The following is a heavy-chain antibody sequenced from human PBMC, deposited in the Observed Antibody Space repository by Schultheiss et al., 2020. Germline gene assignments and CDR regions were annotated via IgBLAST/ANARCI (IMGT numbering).Heavy chain of an antibody. Sequence: GGSLRLSCAASGFTFSSYWMSWVRQAPGKGLEWVANVKQDGSEKYYVDSVKGRFTISRDNAKSSLYLQMNSLRADDTAVYYCARGHEAFNFWGQGTMVTVSS. V-gene: IGHV3-7*03. CDR3: ARGHEAFNF. J-gene: IGHJ3*01. CDR2: VKQDGSEK. CDR1: GFTFSSYW.